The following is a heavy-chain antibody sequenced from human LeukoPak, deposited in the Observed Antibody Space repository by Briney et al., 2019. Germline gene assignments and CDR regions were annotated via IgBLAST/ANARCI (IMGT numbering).Heavy chain of an antibody. CDR1: GYTFTSYA. CDR3: ERGPPAGLRFLEWNSPLDY. CDR2: ISTNTGNP. D-gene: IGHD3-3*01. V-gene: IGHV7-4-1*02. Sequence: ASVKVSCKASGYTFTSYAMNWVRQAPGQGLEWMGWISTNTGNPTYAQGFTGRFVFSLDTSVSTAYLQISSLKAEDTAVYYCERGPPAGLRFLEWNSPLDYWGQGTLVTVSS. J-gene: IGHJ4*02.